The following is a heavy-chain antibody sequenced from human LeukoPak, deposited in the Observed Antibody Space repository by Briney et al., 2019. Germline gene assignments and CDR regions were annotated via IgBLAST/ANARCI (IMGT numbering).Heavy chain of an antibody. CDR3: ARDGSTGTTSIGYYYGMDV. V-gene: IGHV1-46*01. D-gene: IGHD1-1*01. Sequence: ASVKASGKASGSTFTSYYILWVLQAPGHGLKWRGIINPSGGSTSYAQKFQGSVTMHRDTSTSTLYMELSSLRSEDTAVYYCARDGSTGTTSIGYYYGMDVWGQGTTVTVSS. CDR1: GSTFTSYY. J-gene: IGHJ6*02. CDR2: INPSGGST.